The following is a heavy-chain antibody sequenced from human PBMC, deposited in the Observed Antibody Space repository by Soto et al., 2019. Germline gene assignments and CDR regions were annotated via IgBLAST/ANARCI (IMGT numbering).Heavy chain of an antibody. CDR2: ISGSGGST. CDR1: GFDFSTTA. Sequence: GGSLRLSCAASGFDFSTTAIHWVRQAPGKGLEWVSAISGSGGSTYYADSVKGRFTISRDNSKNTLYLQMNSLRAEDTAVYYCANLPAMDYWGQGTLVTVSS. V-gene: IGHV3-23*01. CDR3: ANLPAMDY. J-gene: IGHJ4*02.